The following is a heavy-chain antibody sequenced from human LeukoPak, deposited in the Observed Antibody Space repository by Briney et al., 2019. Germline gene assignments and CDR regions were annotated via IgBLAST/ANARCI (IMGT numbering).Heavy chain of an antibody. V-gene: IGHV3-21*01. J-gene: IGHJ4*02. CDR2: ISSSSSYI. D-gene: IGHD4-23*01. CDR1: GFTFNNYA. CDR3: ARHGTTLDY. Sequence: PGGSLRLSCAASGFTFNNYAMNWVRQAPGKGLEWVSSISSSSSYIYYADSVKGRFTISRDNAKNSLYLQMNSLRAEDTAVYYCARHGTTLDYWGQGTLVTVSS.